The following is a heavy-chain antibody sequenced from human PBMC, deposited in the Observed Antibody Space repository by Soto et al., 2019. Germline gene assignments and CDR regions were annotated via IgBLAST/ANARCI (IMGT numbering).Heavy chain of an antibody. D-gene: IGHD1-26*01. CDR1: GGSFSCYY. J-gene: IGHJ4*02. Sequence: SETLSLTCAVDGGSFSCYYWIWIRQPPGKGLEWIGEINHSGSTNYNPSLKSRVTISVDTSKNQFSLKLSSVTAADTAVYYCAREWFGGATPFHFDYWGQGTLVTVSS. CDR3: AREWFGGATPFHFDY. V-gene: IGHV4-34*01. CDR2: INHSGST.